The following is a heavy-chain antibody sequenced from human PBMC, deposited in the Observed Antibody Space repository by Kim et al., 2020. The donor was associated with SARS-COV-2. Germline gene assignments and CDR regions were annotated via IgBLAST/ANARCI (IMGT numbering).Heavy chain of an antibody. V-gene: IGHV3-15*01. Sequence: GGSLRLSCVGSGFIFRNAYMTWVRQAPGKGLEWLGRIKSNSNGGTADYAASVKDRFTISRDDSRNTVYLEISNLQAEDTAVYFCNTITLARGVILSDYWGQGTLVTVSS. CDR3: NTITLARGVILSDY. D-gene: IGHD3-10*01. CDR2: IKSNSNGGTA. J-gene: IGHJ4*02. CDR1: GFIFRNAY.